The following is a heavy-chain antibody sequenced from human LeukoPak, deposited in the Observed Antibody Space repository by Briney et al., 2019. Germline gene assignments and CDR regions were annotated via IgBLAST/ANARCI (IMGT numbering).Heavy chain of an antibody. Sequence: SETLSLTCTVSGGSISSYYWSWIRQPPGKGLEWIGYIYYSGSTNSNPSLKSRVTISVDTSKNQFSLKLSSVTAADTAVYYCARLGIVAGTRMGFDYWGQGTLVTVSS. CDR1: GGSISSYY. CDR3: ARLGIVAGTRMGFDY. CDR2: IYYSGST. D-gene: IGHD6-19*01. J-gene: IGHJ4*02. V-gene: IGHV4-59*08.